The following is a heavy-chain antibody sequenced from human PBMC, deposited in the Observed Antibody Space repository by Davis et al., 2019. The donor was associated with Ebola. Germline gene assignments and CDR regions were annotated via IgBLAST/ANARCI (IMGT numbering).Heavy chain of an antibody. CDR1: GGSISSSTYH. Sequence: PSETLSLTCTVSGGSISSSTYHWVWVRQPPGKGLEWIGSIYHTGATYYSPSLKSRATMSVDTSKNQFSLKLSSLTAADTAVYYCARDRRQSYGAGVIDEYYGMDVWGQGTTVTVSS. CDR2: IYHTGAT. CDR3: ARDRRQSYGAGVIDEYYGMDV. V-gene: IGHV4-39*07. J-gene: IGHJ6*02. D-gene: IGHD3-10*01.